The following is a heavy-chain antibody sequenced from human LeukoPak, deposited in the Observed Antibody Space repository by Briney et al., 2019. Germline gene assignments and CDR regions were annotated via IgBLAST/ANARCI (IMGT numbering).Heavy chain of an antibody. CDR1: GGSISGCF. V-gene: IGHV4-4*07. D-gene: IGHD3-10*01. CDR3: ARHFGHSDWFDP. Sequence: SETLSLTCTVSGGSISGCFWSWIRQPAGKGLEWIGRVYASGSTNYNPFLRSRVTMSVDTSENQFSLSLTSVTAADTAVYFCARHFGHSDWFDPWGQGTLVTVSS. CDR2: VYASGST. J-gene: IGHJ5*02.